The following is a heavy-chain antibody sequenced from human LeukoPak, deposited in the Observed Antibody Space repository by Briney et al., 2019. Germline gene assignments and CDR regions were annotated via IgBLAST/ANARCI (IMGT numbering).Heavy chain of an antibody. CDR3: ARDWAHGSFDL. V-gene: IGHV1-46*01. CDR1: GYPFTAFS. CDR2: INPGIFTT. D-gene: IGHD3-16*01. J-gene: IGHJ4*02. Sequence: ASVKVSCKARGYPFTAFSLHWVRQAPGQGPEWMAIINPGIFTTTYAQKLQDRITVTSDTSTATVYTELRSLRLEDTAVYFCARDWAHGSFDLWGQGTLVTVSS.